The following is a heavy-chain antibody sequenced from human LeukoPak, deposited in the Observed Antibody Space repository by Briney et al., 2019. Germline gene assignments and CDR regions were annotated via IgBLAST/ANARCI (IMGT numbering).Heavy chain of an antibody. CDR2: ITGSGDTT. CDR3: ARAYGSSGYYQLPIDY. CDR1: GFTFSTYA. V-gene: IGHV3-23*01. D-gene: IGHD3-22*01. Sequence: PGGSLRLSCAASGFTFSTYAMSWVRQAPGKGLEWLCGITGSGDTTHNVDSVKGRFTVSRDNSKNTLFLQMNSLRVEDTALYYCARAYGSSGYYQLPIDYWGQGTLVSVSS. J-gene: IGHJ4*02.